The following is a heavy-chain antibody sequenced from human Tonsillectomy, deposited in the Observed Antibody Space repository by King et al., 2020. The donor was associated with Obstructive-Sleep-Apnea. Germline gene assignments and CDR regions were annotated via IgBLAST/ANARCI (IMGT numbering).Heavy chain of an antibody. CDR2: IYYSGST. V-gene: IGHV4-59*01. J-gene: IGHJ3*02. Sequence: QLQESGPGLVKPSETLSLTCTVSGGSISSYYWSWIRQPPGKGLEWIGDIYYSGSTNYNPSLKSRVTISINTSKNHFSLKLSSVTAADTAVYYCARNLIPGVFDIWGQGTMVTVSS. CDR3: ARNLIPGVFDI. CDR1: GGSISSYY. D-gene: IGHD2-2*01.